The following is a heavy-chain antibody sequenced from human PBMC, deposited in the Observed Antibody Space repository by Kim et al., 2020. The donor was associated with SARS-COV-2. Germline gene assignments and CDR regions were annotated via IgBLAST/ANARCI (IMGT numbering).Heavy chain of an antibody. CDR3: ARDEGYGSGSYYNGYYYYGMDV. J-gene: IGHJ6*02. CDR1: GFTFSSYE. D-gene: IGHD3-10*01. CDR2: ISSSGSTI. Sequence: GGSLRLSCAASGFTFSSYEMNWVRQAPGKGLEWVSYISSSGSTIYYADSVKGRFTISRDNAKNSLYLQMNSLRAEDTAVYYCARDEGYGSGSYYNGYYYYGMDVWGQGTTVTVSS. V-gene: IGHV3-48*03.